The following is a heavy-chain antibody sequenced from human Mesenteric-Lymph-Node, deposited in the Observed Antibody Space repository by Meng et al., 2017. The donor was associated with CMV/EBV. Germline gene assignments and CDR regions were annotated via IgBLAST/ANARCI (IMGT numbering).Heavy chain of an antibody. CDR1: GFTFSSYV. J-gene: IGHJ4*02. D-gene: IGHD3-10*01. CDR3: AKGGGGVTYYFDY. Sequence: GGSLRLSCAASGFTFSSYVMNWVRQAPGRGLEWVATINDGDRSTCYPDSVRGRFTISRDNSKNTLYLQMNSLRAEDTAVYYCAKGGGGVTYYFDYWGQGTLVTVSS. CDR2: INDGDRST. V-gene: IGHV3-23*01.